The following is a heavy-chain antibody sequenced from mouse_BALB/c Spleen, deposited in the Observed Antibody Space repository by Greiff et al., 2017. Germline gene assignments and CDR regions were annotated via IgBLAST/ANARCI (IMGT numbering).Heavy chain of an antibody. V-gene: IGHV1S56*01. CDR1: GYTFTSYY. CDR2: IYPGNVNT. J-gene: IGHJ3*01. Sequence: VQLQQSGPELVKPGASVRISCKASGYTFTSYYIHWVKQRPGQGLEWIGWIYPGNVNTKYNEKFKGKATLTADKSSSTAYMQLSSLTSEDSAVYFCARSGYGYDSFAYWGQGTLVTVSA. CDR3: ARSGYGYDSFAY. D-gene: IGHD2-2*01.